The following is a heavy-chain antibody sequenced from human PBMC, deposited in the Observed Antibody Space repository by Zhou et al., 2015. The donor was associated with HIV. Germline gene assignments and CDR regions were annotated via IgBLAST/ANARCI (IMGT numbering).Heavy chain of an antibody. CDR3: ARDLNWGSPYYFDF. J-gene: IGHJ4*02. CDR1: GFTFSDYF. Sequence: EVQLVESGGGLVKPGGSLRLSCTASGFTFSDYFMVWIRQAPEKGLVWVSRINSDGSSTSYADSVMGRFTISRDNAKNTLYLQMNSLRAEDTAVYYCARDLNWGSPYYFDFWGQGTLVTVSS. V-gene: IGHV3-74*01. CDR2: INSDGSST. D-gene: IGHD7-27*01.